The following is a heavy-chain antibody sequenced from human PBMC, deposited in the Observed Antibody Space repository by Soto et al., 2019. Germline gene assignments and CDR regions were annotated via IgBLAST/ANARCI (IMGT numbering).Heavy chain of an antibody. CDR3: ARGGYCSSTSCYTGWHYYYGMDV. D-gene: IGHD2-2*02. CDR2: IIPIFGTA. V-gene: IGHV1-69*01. J-gene: IGHJ6*02. CDR1: GGTFSSYA. Sequence: QVQLVQSGAEVKKPGSSVKVSCKASGGTFSSYAISWVRQAPGQGLEWMGGIIPIFGTANYAQKFQGRVTITADESTSTAYMELSSPRSEDTAVYYCARGGYCSSTSCYTGWHYYYGMDVWGQGTTVTVSS.